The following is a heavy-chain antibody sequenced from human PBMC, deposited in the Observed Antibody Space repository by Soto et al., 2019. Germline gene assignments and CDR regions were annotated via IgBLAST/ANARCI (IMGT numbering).Heavy chain of an antibody. CDR1: GFPFSPYG. CDR2: ILYDGGNK. J-gene: IGHJ4*02. CDR3: AKDQKQYSGGWKRVGD. D-gene: IGHD1-26*01. V-gene: IGHV3-30*18. Sequence: QVQMVESGGGVVQPGTSLRLSCAASGFPFSPYGMHWVRQAPGKGLDWVAVILYDGGNKYYADSVKGRFSISRDNSKNTLYLQMNSLRPEDTAVYYCAKDQKQYSGGWKRVGDWGQGTLVTVSS.